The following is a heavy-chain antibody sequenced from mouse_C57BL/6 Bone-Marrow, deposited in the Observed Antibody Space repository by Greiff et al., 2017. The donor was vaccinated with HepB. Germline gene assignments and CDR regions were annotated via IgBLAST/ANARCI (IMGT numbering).Heavy chain of an antibody. CDR2: INPNNGGT. D-gene: IGHD1-1*02. V-gene: IGHV1-18*01. J-gene: IGHJ4*01. Sequence: EVQLQQSGPELVKPGASVKIPCKASGYTFTDYNMDWVKQSHGKSLEWIGDINPNNGGTIYNQKFKGKATLTVDKSSSTAYMELRSLTSEDTAVYYCARRWGFFYAMDYWGQGTSVTVAS. CDR3: ARRWGFFYAMDY. CDR1: GYTFTDYN.